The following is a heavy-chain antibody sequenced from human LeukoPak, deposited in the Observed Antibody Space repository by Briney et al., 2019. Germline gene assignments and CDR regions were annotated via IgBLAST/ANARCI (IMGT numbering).Heavy chain of an antibody. CDR1: GLTFSSFA. D-gene: IGHD7-27*01. V-gene: IGHV3-30-3*01. Sequence: PGRSLRLSCEASGLTFSSFAMHWVRQAPGKGLEWAAAISIAGNNVYYADSVKGRFTISTDNSKSTLYLQMNSLRVEDTAVYYCASLGDDWGQGTLATVSS. J-gene: IGHJ4*02. CDR2: ISIAGNNV. CDR3: ASLGDD.